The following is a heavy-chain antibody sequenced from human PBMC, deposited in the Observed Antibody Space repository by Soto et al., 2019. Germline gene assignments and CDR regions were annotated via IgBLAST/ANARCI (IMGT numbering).Heavy chain of an antibody. V-gene: IGHV6-1*01. CDR1: GDSVSSNSAA. Sequence: SQTLSLTCAISGDSVSSNSAAWNWIRQSPSRGLEWLGRTYYRSKWYNDYAVSVKSRITINPDTSKNQFSLQLNSVTPEDTAVYYCARETPGIAAAGYEDYYYYYGMDVWGQGTTVTVSS. CDR2: TYYRSKWYN. D-gene: IGHD6-13*01. CDR3: ARETPGIAAAGYEDYYYYYGMDV. J-gene: IGHJ6*02.